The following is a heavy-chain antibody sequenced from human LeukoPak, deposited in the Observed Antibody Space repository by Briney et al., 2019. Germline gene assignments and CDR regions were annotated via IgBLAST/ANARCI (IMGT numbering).Heavy chain of an antibody. CDR1: GFTFSSYA. J-gene: IGHJ3*02. CDR2: ISYDGSNK. CDR3: ARASLFTMVRGDAFDI. V-gene: IGHV3-30*14. Sequence: PGRSLRLSCAASGFTFSSYAIHWVRQAPGKGLEWVAVISYDGSNKYYADSVKGRFTISRDNSKNTLYLQMNSLRAEDTAVYYCARASLFTMVRGDAFDIWGQGTMVTVSS. D-gene: IGHD3-10*01.